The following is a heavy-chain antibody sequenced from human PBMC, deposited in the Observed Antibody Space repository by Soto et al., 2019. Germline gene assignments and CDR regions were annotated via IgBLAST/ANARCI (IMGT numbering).Heavy chain of an antibody. CDR2: IYYSGST. D-gene: IGHD3-22*01. Sequence: SETLSLTCTVSGGSISSYYWSWIRQPPGKGLEWIGYIYYSGSTNYNPSLKSRVTISVDTSKNQFSLKLSSVTAADTAVYYCARDYDSSGSHFDYWGQGTLVTVSS. CDR3: ARDYDSSGSHFDY. CDR1: GGSISSYY. V-gene: IGHV4-59*01. J-gene: IGHJ4*02.